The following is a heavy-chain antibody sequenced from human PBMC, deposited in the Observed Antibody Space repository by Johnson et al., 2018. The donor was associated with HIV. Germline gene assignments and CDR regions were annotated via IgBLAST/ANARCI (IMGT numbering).Heavy chain of an antibody. V-gene: IGHV3-30-3*01. CDR1: GFTFSSYA. Sequence: VLLVESGGGVVQPGRSLRLSCAASGFTFSSYAMHWVRQAPGKGLEWVAVISYDGSNKYYADSVKGRFTISRDNSKNTLYLQMNSLRAEDTAVYYCARSSIYSSSWLADAFDIWGQGTMVTVSS. D-gene: IGHD6-13*01. J-gene: IGHJ3*02. CDR3: ARSSIYSSSWLADAFDI. CDR2: ISYDGSNK.